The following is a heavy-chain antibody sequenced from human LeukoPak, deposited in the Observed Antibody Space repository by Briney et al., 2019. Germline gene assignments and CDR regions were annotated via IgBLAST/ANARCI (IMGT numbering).Heavy chain of an antibody. CDR3: AKTVTTNYYYGMDV. J-gene: IGHJ6*02. CDR2: ISAYNGNT. CDR1: GYTFTSYG. D-gene: IGHD4-17*01. Sequence: ASAKVSCKASGYTFTSYGISWVRQAPGQGLEWMGWISAYNGNTNYAQKLQGRVTMTTDTSTSTAYMELRSLRSDDTAVYYCAKTVTTNYYYGMDVWGQGTTVTVSS. V-gene: IGHV1-18*01.